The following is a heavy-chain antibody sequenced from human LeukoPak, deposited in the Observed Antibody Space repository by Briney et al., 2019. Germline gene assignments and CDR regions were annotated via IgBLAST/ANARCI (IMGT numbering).Heavy chain of an antibody. CDR2: LSDSGAST. J-gene: IGHJ4*02. V-gene: IGHV3-23*01. CDR1: GFTFSSYA. D-gene: IGHD1-1*01. Sequence: GGSLRLSCAASGFTFSSYAMSWVRQAPGKGLEWVSVLSDSGASTYYADSVKGRFTISRDNSKNTLYLQMNSLRADDTAVYYCANSYAPSLYSTNWYPAYWGQGALVTVSS. CDR3: ANSYAPSLYSTNWYPAY.